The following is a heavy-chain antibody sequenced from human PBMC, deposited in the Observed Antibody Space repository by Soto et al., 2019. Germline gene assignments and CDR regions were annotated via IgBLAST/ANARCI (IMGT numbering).Heavy chain of an antibody. CDR2: IIPIFGTA. J-gene: IGHJ6*02. D-gene: IGHD6-19*01. Sequence: QVQLVQSGAEVKKPGSSVNVSCKASGGTFSSYAISWVRQAPGQGLEWMGGIIPIFGTANYAQKFQGRVTITADESTSTAYLELSSLRSEDTAVYYWERQLSYYYGMDVWGQGTTVTVSS. CDR3: ERQLSYYYGMDV. CDR1: GGTFSSYA. V-gene: IGHV1-69*12.